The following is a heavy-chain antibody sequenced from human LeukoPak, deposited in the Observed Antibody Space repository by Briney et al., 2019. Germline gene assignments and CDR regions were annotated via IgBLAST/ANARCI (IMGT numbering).Heavy chain of an antibody. V-gene: IGHV1-69*05. J-gene: IGHJ4*02. Sequence: GASVKVSCKASGGTFSSYAISWVRQAPGQGLEWMGRIIPIFGTANYAQKFQGRVTIITDESTSTAYMELSSLRSEDTAVYYCARGIGPNGVFDYWGQGTLVTVSS. CDR3: ARGIGPNGVFDY. D-gene: IGHD2-8*01. CDR1: GGTFSSYA. CDR2: IIPIFGTA.